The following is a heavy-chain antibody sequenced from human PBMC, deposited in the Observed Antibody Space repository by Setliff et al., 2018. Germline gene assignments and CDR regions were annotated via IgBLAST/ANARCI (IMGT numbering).Heavy chain of an antibody. D-gene: IGHD4-17*01. J-gene: IGHJ6*03. CDR1: GGTFSSYA. CDR2: IIPIFGTA. Sequence: SVKVSCKASGGTFSSYAITWVRQAPGQGLEWMGGIIPIFGTAKYAQKFQGRVTITADESTSTAYMELSSLRSEDTAVYYCARGATVVIYYYMDVWGKGTTVTVSS. V-gene: IGHV1-69*13. CDR3: ARGATVVIYYYMDV.